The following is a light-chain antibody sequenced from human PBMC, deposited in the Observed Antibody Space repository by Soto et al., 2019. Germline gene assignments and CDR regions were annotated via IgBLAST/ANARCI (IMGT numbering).Light chain of an antibody. Sequence: EIVLTQSPATLSLSPGERATLSCRASQSVSSFLAWYQQKPGQAPRLLIYDASHRATGIPARFSGSGSGTDFTLTISSLEPEDFAVYYCQQRSNWPKTFGQGTKVKIK. V-gene: IGKV3-11*01. CDR2: DAS. CDR1: QSVSSF. CDR3: QQRSNWPKT. J-gene: IGKJ1*01.